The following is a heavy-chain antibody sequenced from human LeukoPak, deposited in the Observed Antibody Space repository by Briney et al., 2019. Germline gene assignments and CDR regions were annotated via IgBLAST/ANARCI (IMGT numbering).Heavy chain of an antibody. Sequence: SETLSLTCTVSGGSVSSFYWSWIRQPPGKGLEWIGYIHASGTTNYSPSLKSRVTISVDSSKNHFSLKMDSVRAADTAVYYCAREDCSGGDCTSFDYWGQGTLVTVSS. J-gene: IGHJ4*02. CDR3: AREDCSGGDCTSFDY. D-gene: IGHD2-15*01. V-gene: IGHV4-59*02. CDR1: GGSVSSFY. CDR2: IHASGTT.